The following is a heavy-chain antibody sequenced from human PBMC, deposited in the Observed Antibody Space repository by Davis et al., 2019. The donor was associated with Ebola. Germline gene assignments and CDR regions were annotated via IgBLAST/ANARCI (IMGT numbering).Heavy chain of an antibody. Sequence: GESLKISCAASGFTVSSNYMSWVRQAPGKGLEWVSVIYSGGSTYYADSVKGRFTISRDNSRNTLYLQMNSLRAEDTAVYYCAKDKEEQWLREFDYWGQGTLVTVSS. CDR1: GFTVSSNY. CDR3: AKDKEEQWLREFDY. V-gene: IGHV3-66*02. D-gene: IGHD6-19*01. J-gene: IGHJ4*02. CDR2: IYSGGST.